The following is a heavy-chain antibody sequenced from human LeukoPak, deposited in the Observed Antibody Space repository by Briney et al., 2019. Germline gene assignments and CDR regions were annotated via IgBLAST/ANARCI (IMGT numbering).Heavy chain of an antibody. V-gene: IGHV4-59*01. Sequence: SETLSLTCSVSGGSINTYYWTWIRLSPGKGLDWIGYIYYSGTTNYNPSLKSRVSMSVDTSRNQSSLRLSTVTAADTAIYYCARGTVQMGMGERFFDFGGQGTLVTVSS. J-gene: IGHJ4*02. CDR2: IYYSGTT. CDR3: ARGTVQMGMGERFFDF. D-gene: IGHD3-16*01. CDR1: GGSINTYY.